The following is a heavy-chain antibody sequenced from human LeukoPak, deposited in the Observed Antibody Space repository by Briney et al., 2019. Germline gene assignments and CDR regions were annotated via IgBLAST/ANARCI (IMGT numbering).Heavy chain of an antibody. CDR1: GGSISSSSYY. CDR3: ASSDTNSGYDYRRNWYFDL. Sequence: PSETLSLTCTVSGGSISSSSYYWGWIRQPPGKGLEWIGSIYYSGSTYYNPSLKSRVTISVDTSKNQFSLKLSSVTAADTAVYYCASSDTNSGYDYRRNWYFDLWGRGTLVTVSS. D-gene: IGHD5-12*01. V-gene: IGHV4-39*07. J-gene: IGHJ2*01. CDR2: IYYSGST.